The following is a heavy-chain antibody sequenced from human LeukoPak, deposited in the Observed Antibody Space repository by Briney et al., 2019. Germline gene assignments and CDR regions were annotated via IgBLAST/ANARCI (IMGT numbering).Heavy chain of an antibody. Sequence: GGSLRLSCAASGFTFSSYWMNWARQAPGKGLEWVASINHNGNVNYYVDSVKGRFTISIDNAKNSLYLQMSNLRAEDTAVYFCARGGGLDVRGQGATVTVSS. J-gene: IGHJ6*02. CDR1: GFTFSSYW. CDR3: ARGGGLDV. V-gene: IGHV3-7*03. D-gene: IGHD3-16*01. CDR2: INHNGNVN.